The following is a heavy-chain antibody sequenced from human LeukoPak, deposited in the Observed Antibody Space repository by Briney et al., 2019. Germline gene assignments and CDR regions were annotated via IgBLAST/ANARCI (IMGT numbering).Heavy chain of an antibody. D-gene: IGHD5-12*01. J-gene: IGHJ4*02. CDR3: ARDGDMLATIFDF. V-gene: IGHV4-34*01. CDR1: GXSFSGCD. CDR2: INRSGNT. Sequence: SETLSLTCAASGXSFSGCDWSWICQPPGKGLEWIAEINRSGNTNYNPSLKSRVTISVDTSNNQFSLKLSSVTAADTAVYYCARDGDMLATIFDFWGQGTLVTVSS.